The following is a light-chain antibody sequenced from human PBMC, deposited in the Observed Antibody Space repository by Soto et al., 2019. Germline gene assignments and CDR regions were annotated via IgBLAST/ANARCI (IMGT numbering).Light chain of an antibody. J-gene: IGKJ1*01. Sequence: EIVLTQSPGTLSVSPGERATLSCRASQSVSSKLAWYQQKPGQAPRLLFYGASTGATGIPARFSGSGSETDFTLSISSLQSEDFALYYCQQYNNWPGTFGKGTKVEIK. CDR2: GAS. V-gene: IGKV3-15*01. CDR3: QQYNNWPGT. CDR1: QSVSSK.